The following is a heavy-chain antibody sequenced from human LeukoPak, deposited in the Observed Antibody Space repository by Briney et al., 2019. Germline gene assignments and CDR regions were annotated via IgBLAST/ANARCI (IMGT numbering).Heavy chain of an antibody. D-gene: IGHD2-21*02. CDR2: IIPIFGTT. Sequence: SVKVSCKASGGTFSSYAISWVRQAPGQGLEWMGGIIPIFGTTNFAQKFQGRVTITADKSTNTAYMELSSLKSEDTAVYYCARVSCGGDCYSLVATFDLWGQGTMVTVSS. CDR3: ARVSCGGDCYSLVATFDL. CDR1: GGTFSSYA. V-gene: IGHV1-69*06. J-gene: IGHJ3*01.